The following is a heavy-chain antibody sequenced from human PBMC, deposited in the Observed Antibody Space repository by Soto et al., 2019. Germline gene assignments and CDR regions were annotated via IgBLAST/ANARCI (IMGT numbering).Heavy chain of an antibody. J-gene: IGHJ6*03. D-gene: IGHD6-13*01. Sequence: QVQLVQSGAEVKKPGASVKVSCKASGYTFTSYDINWVRQATGQGLEWMGWMNPNSGNTGYAQKFQGRVTITRNTSISTDYMALSSLRSEDTAVYYGARSRRYYYYMDVWGKGATVTVSS. CDR3: ARSRRYYYYMDV. CDR2: MNPNSGNT. V-gene: IGHV1-8*01. CDR1: GYTFTSYD.